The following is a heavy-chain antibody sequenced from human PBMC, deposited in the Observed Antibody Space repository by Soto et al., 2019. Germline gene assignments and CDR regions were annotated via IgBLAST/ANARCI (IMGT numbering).Heavy chain of an antibody. V-gene: IGHV4-4*02. CDR2: IYHSGST. Sequence: SETLSLTCAVSGGSINSRYWWSWVRQSPGKGLEWIGEIYHSGSTNYNPSLKSRVTISVDKSKNQFSLNLSSVTAADTAVYYCARDQNGSGNYYTRYFDYWGQGTLVTVSS. CDR1: GGSINSRYW. CDR3: ARDQNGSGNYYTRYFDY. J-gene: IGHJ4*02. D-gene: IGHD3-10*01.